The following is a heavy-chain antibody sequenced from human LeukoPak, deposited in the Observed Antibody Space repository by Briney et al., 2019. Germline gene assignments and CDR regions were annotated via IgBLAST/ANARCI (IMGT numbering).Heavy chain of an antibody. Sequence: SVKVSCKASGGTFSSYAISWVRQAPGQGLEWMGGIIPIFGTANYAQKFQGRVTITTDESTSTAYMELSSLRSEDTAVYYCARSSGSNFPFSYFDYWGQGTLVTVSS. D-gene: IGHD1-26*01. J-gene: IGHJ4*02. CDR1: GGTFSSYA. V-gene: IGHV1-69*05. CDR2: IIPIFGTA. CDR3: ARSSGSNFPFSYFDY.